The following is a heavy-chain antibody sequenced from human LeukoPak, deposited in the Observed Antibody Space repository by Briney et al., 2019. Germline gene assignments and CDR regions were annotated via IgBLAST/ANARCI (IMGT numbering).Heavy chain of an antibody. Sequence: ASVKVSCKASGYTFTSYGISWVRQAPGQGLEWMGWISAYNGNTNYAQKLQGRVTMTTDTSTSTAYMELRSLRSDDTAAYYCAREYCSGGICSFDYWGQGTLVTVSS. CDR3: AREYCSGGICSFDY. D-gene: IGHD2-15*01. V-gene: IGHV1-18*04. J-gene: IGHJ4*02. CDR1: GYTFTSYG. CDR2: ISAYNGNT.